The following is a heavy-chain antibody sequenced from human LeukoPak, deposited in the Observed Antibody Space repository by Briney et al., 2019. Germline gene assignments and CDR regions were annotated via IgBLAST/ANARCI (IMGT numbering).Heavy chain of an antibody. Sequence: ASVKGSCKASGYTFTSYGISWVRQAPGQGLEWMGWISAYNGNTNYAQKLQGRVTMTTDTSTSTAYMELRSLRSDDTAVYYCARLREGMIVVIFDYWGQGTLVTVSS. CDR2: ISAYNGNT. D-gene: IGHD3-22*01. J-gene: IGHJ4*02. V-gene: IGHV1-18*01. CDR1: GYTFTSYG. CDR3: ARLREGMIVVIFDY.